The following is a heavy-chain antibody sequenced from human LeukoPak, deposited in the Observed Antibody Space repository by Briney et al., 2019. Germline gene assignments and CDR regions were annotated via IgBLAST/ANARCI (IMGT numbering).Heavy chain of an antibody. V-gene: IGHV3-74*01. CDR2: IKSDGKT. D-gene: IGHD3-22*01. Sequence: GGSLRLSCEASGFTFSRYWMHWVRHAPGRGLVWVSRIKSDGKTNYADSVKGRFTISRDNAKNTVSLQMDSLRAEDTGVYYCARAPSEVGGYYPEYFRHWGQGTLVTVSS. J-gene: IGHJ1*01. CDR3: ARAPSEVGGYYPEYFRH. CDR1: GFTFSRYW.